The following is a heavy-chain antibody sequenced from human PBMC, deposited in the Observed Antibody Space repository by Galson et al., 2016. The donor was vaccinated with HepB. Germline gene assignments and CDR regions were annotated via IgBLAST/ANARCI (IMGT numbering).Heavy chain of an antibody. J-gene: IGHJ6*02. V-gene: IGHV3-74*01. D-gene: IGHD3-10*01. CDR2: ISHDGSNT. CDR3: ARVGGSGRSYYYGLAV. Sequence: SLRLSCAASGFTFSSHWMHWVRQVPGKGLVWLPRISHDGSNTYYADYVKGRLTISRDNAKNTLYLQKNNLRAEDTAVYYCARVGGSGRSYYYGLAVWGQGTAVTVSS. CDR1: GFTFSSHW.